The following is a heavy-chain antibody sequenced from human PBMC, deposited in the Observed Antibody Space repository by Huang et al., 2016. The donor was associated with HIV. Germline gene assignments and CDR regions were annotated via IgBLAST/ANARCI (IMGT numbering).Heavy chain of an antibody. CDR3: SPTGDDYFYYYMDV. J-gene: IGHJ6*03. D-gene: IGHD4-17*01. CDR2: VRRIAFGGAS. CDR1: GFIFNDFA. V-gene: IGHV3-49*03. Sequence: VESGGDAVQSGRSLRLSCRGSGFIFNDFAINWFRQSPRKGVEGIGFVRRIAFGGASKSAPSVKDRFSVSRDEAKNVACLQMENLQVDDTAVYYCSPTGDDYFYYYMDVWGNGTTVIVS.